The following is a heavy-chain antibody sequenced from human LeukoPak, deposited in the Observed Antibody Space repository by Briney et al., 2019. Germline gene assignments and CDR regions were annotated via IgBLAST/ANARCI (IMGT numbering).Heavy chain of an antibody. D-gene: IGHD3-16*01. CDR3: ARRWVYDKRAFDA. V-gene: IGHV4-61*01. CDR2: IYHTGST. Sequence: PSETLSLTCTVSGGSVSGTYYWSWIRQPPGKGLEWIAYIYHTGSTDSNPSLRSRVTISLDTPKNQFSLKLNSVTAADTAVYYCARRWVYDKRAFDAWGQGALVTVSS. J-gene: IGHJ3*01. CDR1: GGSVSGTYY.